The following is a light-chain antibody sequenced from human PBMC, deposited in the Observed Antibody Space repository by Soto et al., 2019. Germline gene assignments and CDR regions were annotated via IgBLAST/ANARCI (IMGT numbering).Light chain of an antibody. CDR3: SSYTDSTDYV. J-gene: IGLJ1*01. CDR2: QVT. CDR1: SSDIAIYNF. V-gene: IGLV2-14*01. Sequence: QPVLTQPASVSGSPGQSITISCTGTSSDIAIYNFVSWYQQHPGKAPRLMIFQVTNRPSGVSTRFSGSKSGNTASLTISGLQAEDEADYYCSSYTDSTDYVFGTGTKVTVL.